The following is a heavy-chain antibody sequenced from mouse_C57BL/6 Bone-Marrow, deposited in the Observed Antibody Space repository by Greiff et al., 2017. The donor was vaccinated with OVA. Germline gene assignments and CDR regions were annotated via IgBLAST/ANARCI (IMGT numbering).Heavy chain of an antibody. CDR3: ERDEYIHDGYYGGGYFDY. CDR2: ISDGGSYT. J-gene: IGHJ2*01. CDR1: GFTFSSYA. Sequence: EVKLVESGGGLVKPGGSLKLSCAASGFTFSSYAMSWVRQTPEKRLEWVATISDGGSYTYYPDNVKGRFTISRDNAKNNLYLQMSHLKSADTAMYYCERDEYIHDGYYGGGYFDYWGQGTTLTVSS. D-gene: IGHD2-3*01. V-gene: IGHV5-4*01.